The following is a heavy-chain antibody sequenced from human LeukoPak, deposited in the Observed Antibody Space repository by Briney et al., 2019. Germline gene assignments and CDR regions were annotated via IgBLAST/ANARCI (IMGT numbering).Heavy chain of an antibody. CDR1: GGSINSYC. CDR2: IYTTGTT. CDR3: ARQGYGASWYHLDY. V-gene: IGHV4-4*07. Sequence: SETLSLTCTVSGGSINSYCWGWVRQPAGKGLEWIGRIYTTGTTHFNPSLRSRLTMSVDTSKNLFSLNLSSVTAADTAVYYCARQGYGASWYHLDYWGRGTLVTVSS. J-gene: IGHJ4*02. D-gene: IGHD6-13*01.